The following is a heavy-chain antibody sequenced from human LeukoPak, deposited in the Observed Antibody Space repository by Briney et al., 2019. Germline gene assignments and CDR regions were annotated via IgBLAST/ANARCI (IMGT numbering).Heavy chain of an antibody. J-gene: IGHJ6*03. D-gene: IGHD3-10*01. V-gene: IGHV3-21*01. Sequence: GGSLRLSCAASGFTFSTYSMNWVRQAPGKGLEWVSSISSSSTYIYYADSVKGRFTISRDNAKNSLFLQMNSLRAEDTAVYYCARGPASALWFGELSYYYYYMDVWGKGTTVTISS. CDR2: ISSSSTYI. CDR3: ARGPASALWFGELSYYYYYMDV. CDR1: GFTFSTYS.